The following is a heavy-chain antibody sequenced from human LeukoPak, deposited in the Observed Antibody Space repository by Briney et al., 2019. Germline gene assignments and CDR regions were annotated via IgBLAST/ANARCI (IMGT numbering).Heavy chain of an antibody. Sequence: SETLSLTCTVSGGSISSGTYCWRWIRQPAGKGLEWIGRIYTSGSSNYNPSLKSRVTISVDTSTNQFSLKLTSVTAADTAVYYCARGPGYCSGGSCYLDYWGQGTLVTVSS. CDR2: IYTSGSS. D-gene: IGHD2-15*01. J-gene: IGHJ4*02. V-gene: IGHV4-61*02. CDR3: ARGPGYCSGGSCYLDY. CDR1: GGSISSGTYC.